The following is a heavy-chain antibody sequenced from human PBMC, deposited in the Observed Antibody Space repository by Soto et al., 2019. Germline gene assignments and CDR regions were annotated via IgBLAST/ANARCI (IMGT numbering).Heavy chain of an antibody. CDR3: ARDMIGITMIVVVITGFDY. CDR1: GFTFSSYA. J-gene: IGHJ4*02. V-gene: IGHV3-30-3*01. Sequence: QVQLVESGGGVVQPGRSLRLSCAASGFTFSSYAMHWVRQAPGKGLEWLAVISYDGSNKYYADSVKGRFTISRDNSKNTLYLQMNSLRAEDTAVYYCARDMIGITMIVVVITGFDYWGQGTLVTVSS. D-gene: IGHD3-22*01. CDR2: ISYDGSNK.